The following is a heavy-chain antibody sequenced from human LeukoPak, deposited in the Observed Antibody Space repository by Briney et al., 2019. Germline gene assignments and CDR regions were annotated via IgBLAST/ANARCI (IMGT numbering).Heavy chain of an antibody. CDR3: AKWRGSSSYFDY. D-gene: IGHD6-13*01. Sequence: GGSLRLSCAASGFTFSSYGMHWVRQAPGKGLEWVAVISYDGSNKYYADSVKGRYTISRDNSKNTLYLQMNSLRAEDTAVYYCAKWRGSSSYFDYWGQGTLVTVSS. J-gene: IGHJ4*02. V-gene: IGHV3-30*18. CDR1: GFTFSSYG. CDR2: ISYDGSNK.